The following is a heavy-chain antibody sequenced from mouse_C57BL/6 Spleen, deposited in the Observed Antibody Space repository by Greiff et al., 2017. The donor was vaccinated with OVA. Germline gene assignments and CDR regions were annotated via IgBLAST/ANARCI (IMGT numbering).Heavy chain of an antibody. CDR1: GFNIKDDY. J-gene: IGHJ3*01. CDR3: TLHYYGSSSWFAD. Sequence: EVQLQQSGAELVRPGASVKLSCTASGFNIKDDYMHWVKQRPEQGLEWIGWIDPENGDTEYASKFQGKATITADTSSNTAYLQLSSLTSEDTAVYYCTLHYYGSSSWFADWGQGTLVTVSA. V-gene: IGHV14-4*01. CDR2: IDPENGDT. D-gene: IGHD1-1*01.